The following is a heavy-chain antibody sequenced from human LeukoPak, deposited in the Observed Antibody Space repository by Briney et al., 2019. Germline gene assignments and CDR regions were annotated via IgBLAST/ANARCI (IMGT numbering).Heavy chain of an antibody. V-gene: IGHV3-7*03. Sequence: GGSLRLSCAASGFTFSSYWMSWVRQAPGRGLEWVATIKQNGSLKYFVDSVKGRFTISRDNAKNSLNLQMSGLRAEDTAVYYCARNTWIQLSFFDYWGQGTLVTVSS. J-gene: IGHJ4*02. CDR2: IKQNGSLK. D-gene: IGHD5-18*01. CDR3: ARNTWIQLSFFDY. CDR1: GFTFSSYW.